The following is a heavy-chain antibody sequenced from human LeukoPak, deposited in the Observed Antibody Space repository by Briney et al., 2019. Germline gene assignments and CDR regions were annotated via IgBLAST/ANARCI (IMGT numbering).Heavy chain of an antibody. Sequence: SETLSLTCTVSGGSISSGSYYWSWIRQPAGKGLEWIGRIYTSGSTNYNPSLKSRVTISVDTSKNQFSLKLISVTAADTAVYYCARDTYYYGSGSYYKPSYYYYYYMDVWGKGTTVTISS. V-gene: IGHV4-61*02. J-gene: IGHJ6*03. CDR2: IYTSGST. D-gene: IGHD3-10*01. CDR1: GGSISSGSYY. CDR3: ARDTYYYGSGSYYKPSYYYYYYMDV.